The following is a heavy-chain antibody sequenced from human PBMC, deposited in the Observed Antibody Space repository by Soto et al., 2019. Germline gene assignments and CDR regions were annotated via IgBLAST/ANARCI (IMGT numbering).Heavy chain of an antibody. D-gene: IGHD4-4*01. CDR3: AVSQGLQKFTNYYYGMDV. CDR1: GFTFSDYY. Sequence: GESLKISCAASGFTFSDYYMSWIRQAPGKGLEWVSYISSSSSYTNYADSVKGRFTISRDNAKNSLYLQMNSLRAEDTAVYYCAVSQGLQKFTNYYYGMDVWGQGTTVTVSS. CDR2: ISSSSSYT. J-gene: IGHJ6*02. V-gene: IGHV3-11*06.